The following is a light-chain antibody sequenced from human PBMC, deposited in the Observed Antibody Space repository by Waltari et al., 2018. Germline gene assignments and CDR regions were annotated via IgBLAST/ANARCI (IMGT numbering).Light chain of an antibody. CDR1: QSIGRS. Sequence: EIRLTQSPGTLSLSPGERATLSCRTSQSIGRSLAWYQQKPGQAPRLLIYGASSRATDIPDRFSGSGSGTDFSLTINRLEPEDSALYYCQHYVRIPVTFGQGTKVEIK. V-gene: IGKV3-20*01. CDR3: QHYVRIPVT. CDR2: GAS. J-gene: IGKJ1*01.